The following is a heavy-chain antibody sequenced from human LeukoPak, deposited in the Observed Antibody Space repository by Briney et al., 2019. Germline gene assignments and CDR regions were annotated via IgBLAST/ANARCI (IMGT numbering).Heavy chain of an antibody. CDR1: GGSISSGDYY. D-gene: IGHD1-26*01. CDR2: IYYSGST. CDR3: VGATIGAFDI. Sequence: PSGTLSLTCTVSGGSISSGDYYWSWIRQPPGKGLEWIGYIYYSGSTYYNPSLKSRVTISVDTSKNQFSLKLSSVTAADTAVYYSVGATIGAFDIWGQGTMVTVSS. V-gene: IGHV4-30-4*01. J-gene: IGHJ3*02.